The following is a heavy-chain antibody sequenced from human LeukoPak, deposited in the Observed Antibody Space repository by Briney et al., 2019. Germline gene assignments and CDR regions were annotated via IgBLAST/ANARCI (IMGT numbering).Heavy chain of an antibody. CDR1: GGSISIYY. V-gene: IGHV4-59*01. D-gene: IGHD3-10*01. Sequence: ASETLSLTCTVSGGSISIYYWSWIRQPPGKGLEWLGYTYNSGSTLYNPSLKSRVTISVDTSRNEFSLRPTSVTAADAAVYYCVRDRELNYWGQGTLVTVSS. J-gene: IGHJ4*02. CDR3: VRDRELNY. CDR2: TYNSGST.